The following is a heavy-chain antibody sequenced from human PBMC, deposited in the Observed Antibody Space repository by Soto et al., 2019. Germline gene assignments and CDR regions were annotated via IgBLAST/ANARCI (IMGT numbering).Heavy chain of an antibody. D-gene: IGHD3-16*01. CDR2: ISDSGGST. CDR1: GFTFSSYA. J-gene: IGHJ4*02. V-gene: IGHV3-23*01. Sequence: GGSLRLSCAASGFTFSSYAMSWVRQAPGKGLEWVSGISDSGGSTYYADSVKGHVTISADKSISTAYLQWSSLEASDTAIYYCARQGMWGAYYFDHWGQGTLVTVSS. CDR3: ARQGMWGAYYFDH.